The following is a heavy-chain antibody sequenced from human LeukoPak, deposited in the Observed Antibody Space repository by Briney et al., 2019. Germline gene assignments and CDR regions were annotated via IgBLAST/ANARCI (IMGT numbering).Heavy chain of an antibody. V-gene: IGHV3-74*01. CDR2: VNTDGSST. D-gene: IGHD2-21*02. J-gene: IGHJ4*02. CDR1: GFTFSIFT. CDR3: ARDLRGIVVVTAIDY. Sequence: GGSLRLSCAASGFTFSIFTMSWVRQAPGKGLVWVSRVNTDGSSTTYADSVKGRFTISRDNAKNTLYLQMNSLRAEDTAVYYCARDLRGIVVVTAIDYWGQGTLVTVSS.